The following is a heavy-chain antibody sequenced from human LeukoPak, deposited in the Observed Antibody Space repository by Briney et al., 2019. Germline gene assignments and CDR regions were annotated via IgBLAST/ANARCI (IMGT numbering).Heavy chain of an antibody. CDR2: ISSSGSTI. V-gene: IGHV3-48*03. CDR1: GFTFSSYE. J-gene: IGHJ5*02. D-gene: IGHD3-3*01. Sequence: SGGSLRLSCAASGFTFSSYEMNWVRQAPGKGLEWVSYISSSGSTIYYADSVKGRFTISRDNAKNSLYLQMNSLRAEDTAVYYCARAGEGNYDFWSGYSSWFDPWGQGTLVTVSS. CDR3: ARAGEGNYDFWSGYSSWFDP.